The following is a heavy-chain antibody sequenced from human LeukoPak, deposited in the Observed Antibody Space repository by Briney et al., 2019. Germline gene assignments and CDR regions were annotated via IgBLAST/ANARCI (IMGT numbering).Heavy chain of an antibody. CDR1: GFTVSSNY. CDR3: ARGPSFDDTFGDY. J-gene: IGHJ4*02. V-gene: IGHV3-53*01. Sequence: GGSLRLSCAASGFTVSSNYMSLVRQAPGKGLEWVSVIYSGGSTYYADSVKGRFTISRDNSKNTLYLQMNSLRAEDTAVYYCARGPSFDDTFGDYWGQGTLVTVSS. D-gene: IGHD3-16*01. CDR2: IYSGGST.